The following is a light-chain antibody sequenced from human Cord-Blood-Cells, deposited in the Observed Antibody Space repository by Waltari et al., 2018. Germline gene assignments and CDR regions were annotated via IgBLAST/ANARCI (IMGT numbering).Light chain of an antibody. Sequence: DIVMTQSPDSLAVSLGERATINCKSSQSVLYSSNNKNYLAWYQQKPGQPPKLLIYWASTRAAGLADRFSGSGSVTDFTLTISSLQAEDVAVYYCQQYYSTPYTFGQGTKLEIK. J-gene: IGKJ2*01. V-gene: IGKV4-1*01. CDR1: QSVLYSSNNKNY. CDR2: WAS. CDR3: QQYYSTPYT.